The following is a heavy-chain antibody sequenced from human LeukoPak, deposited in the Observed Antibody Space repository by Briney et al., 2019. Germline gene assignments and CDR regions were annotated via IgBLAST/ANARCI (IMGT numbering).Heavy chain of an antibody. CDR3: ASPGYYYGSGSPRGY. CDR1: GGSISSSSYY. J-gene: IGHJ4*02. Sequence: PSETQSLTCTVSGGSISSSSYYWGWIRQPPGKGLEWIGCIYYSGSTYYNPSLKSRVTISVDRSKNQFSLKLSSVTAADTAVYYCASPGYYYGSGSPRGYGDQGTLVTVSS. V-gene: IGHV4-39*01. D-gene: IGHD3-10*01. CDR2: IYYSGST.